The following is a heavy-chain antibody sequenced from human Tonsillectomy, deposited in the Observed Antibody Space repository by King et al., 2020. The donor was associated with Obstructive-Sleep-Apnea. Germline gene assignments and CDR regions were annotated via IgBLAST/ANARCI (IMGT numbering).Heavy chain of an antibody. J-gene: IGHJ6*02. CDR3: ARDEQYGGFGALYYYGMDV. D-gene: IGHD3-10*01. V-gene: IGHV3-30*04. CDR1: GFSFSSYA. Sequence: VQLVESGGGVVQPGRSLRLSCAASGFSFSSYAMHWVRQAPGKGLEWVAVISYDESSKHYADSVKGRFTISRDTSKSTLYLQMNSLRAEDTAVYYCARDEQYGGFGALYYYGMDVWGQGTTVTVSS. CDR2: ISYDESSK.